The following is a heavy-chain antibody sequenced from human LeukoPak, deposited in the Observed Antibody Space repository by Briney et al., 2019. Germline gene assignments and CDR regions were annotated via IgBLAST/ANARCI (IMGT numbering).Heavy chain of an antibody. Sequence: GGSLRLSCAASGFTFSSYAIHWIRQAPGKGLEWVAVISYDGSNKYYTDSVKGRFTISRDNAKNSLYLQMNSLRVEDTAVYYCARDRAVAGLFDYWGQGNLVTVSS. CDR3: ARDRAVAGLFDY. CDR1: GFTFSSYA. J-gene: IGHJ4*02. CDR2: ISYDGSNK. V-gene: IGHV3-30-3*01. D-gene: IGHD6-19*01.